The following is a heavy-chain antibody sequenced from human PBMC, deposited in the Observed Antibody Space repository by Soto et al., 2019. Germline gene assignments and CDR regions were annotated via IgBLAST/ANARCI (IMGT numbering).Heavy chain of an antibody. V-gene: IGHV4-39*01. CDR3: ARHSLRFLEWPPIGYGMDV. CDR1: GGSISSSSYY. J-gene: IGHJ6*02. D-gene: IGHD3-3*01. Sequence: SETLSLTCTVAGGSISSSSYYWGWIRQTPGKGQEWIGSIYYSGSTYYNPSLKSRVTISVDTSKNQFSLKLSSVTAADTAVYYCARHSLRFLEWPPIGYGMDVWGQGTTVTVSS. CDR2: IYYSGST.